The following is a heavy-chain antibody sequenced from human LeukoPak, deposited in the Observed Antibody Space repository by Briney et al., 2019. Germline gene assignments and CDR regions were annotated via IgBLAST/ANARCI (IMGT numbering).Heavy chain of an antibody. CDR3: ARDQAITIFGVVTHYGMDV. V-gene: IGHV3-33*01. D-gene: IGHD3-3*01. J-gene: IGHJ6*02. CDR2: IWYDGSNQ. CDR1: GFTFRSYG. Sequence: GRSLRLSCAASGFTFRSYGMHWVRQAPGKGLEWVAVIWYDGSNQYYADSVKGRFTISRHNSKNTLYLQMNSLRAEDTAVYYCARDQAITIFGVVTHYGMDVWGQGTTVTVSS.